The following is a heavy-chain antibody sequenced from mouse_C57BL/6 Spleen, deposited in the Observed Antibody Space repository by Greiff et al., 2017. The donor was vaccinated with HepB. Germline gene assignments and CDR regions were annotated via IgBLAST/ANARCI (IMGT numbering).Heavy chain of an antibody. CDR1: GYTFTPYE. CDR3: TRDGDGKYPWYFDV. V-gene: IGHV1-15*01. J-gene: IGHJ1*03. Sequence: VQVVESGAELVRPGASVTLSCKASGYTFTPYEMHWVMQTPVHGLEWIGAIDPETGGTAYNQKFKGKAILTAAKSSSAAYMELRSLTSEGSAVYYCTRDGDGKYPWYFDVWGTGTTVTVSS. D-gene: IGHD2-1*01. CDR2: IDPETGGT.